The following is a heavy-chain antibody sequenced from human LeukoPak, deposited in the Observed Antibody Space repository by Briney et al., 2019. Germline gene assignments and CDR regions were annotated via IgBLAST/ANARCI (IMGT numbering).Heavy chain of an antibody. CDR3: ARFRATMIVVGLDY. V-gene: IGHV1-8*01. Sequence: ASVKVSCKASGYTFTSYDISWMRQATGQGLEWMGWMNPNSGNTGYAQKFQGRVTMTRNTSISTAYMELSSLRSEDTAVYYCARFRATMIVVGLDYWGQGTLVTVSS. CDR2: MNPNSGNT. D-gene: IGHD3-22*01. CDR1: GYTFTSYD. J-gene: IGHJ4*02.